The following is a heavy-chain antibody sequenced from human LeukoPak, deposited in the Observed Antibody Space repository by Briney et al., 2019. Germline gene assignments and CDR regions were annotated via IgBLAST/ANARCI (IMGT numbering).Heavy chain of an antibody. J-gene: IGHJ4*02. V-gene: IGHV4-34*01. Sequence: SETLSLTCAVYGGSFNGYYWSWIRQPPGKGLEWIGEINHSGSTNYNPSLKSRVTISVDTSKNQFSLKLSSVTAADTAVYYCAIPALCGGDCYHAYYFDYWGQGTLVTVSS. D-gene: IGHD2-21*02. CDR2: INHSGST. CDR1: GGSFNGYY. CDR3: AIPALCGGDCYHAYYFDY.